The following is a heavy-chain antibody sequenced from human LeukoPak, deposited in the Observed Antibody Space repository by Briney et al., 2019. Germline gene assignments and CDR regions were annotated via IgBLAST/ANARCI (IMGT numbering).Heavy chain of an antibody. Sequence: ASVKASCKASGYTFTGYYMHWVRQAPGQGLEWMGWINPNSGGTNYAQKFQGRVTMTRDTSISTAYMELSRLRSDDTAVYYCARGAAAGIQQGTWGQGTLVTVSS. D-gene: IGHD6-13*01. CDR3: ARGAAAGIQQGT. J-gene: IGHJ4*02. V-gene: IGHV1-2*02. CDR1: GYTFTGYY. CDR2: INPNSGGT.